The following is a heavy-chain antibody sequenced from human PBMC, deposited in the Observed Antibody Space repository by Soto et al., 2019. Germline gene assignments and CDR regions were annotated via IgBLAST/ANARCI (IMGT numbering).Heavy chain of an antibody. Sequence: VASVKVSCKASGGTFSSDAISWVRQAPGQGLEWMGGIIPIFGTANYAQKFQGRVTITADESTSTAYMELSSLRSEDTAVYYCARGAQSLPRYYFDYWGQGTLVTVSS. V-gene: IGHV1-69*13. D-gene: IGHD3-9*01. CDR1: GGTFSSDA. CDR3: ARGAQSLPRYYFDY. J-gene: IGHJ4*02. CDR2: IIPIFGTA.